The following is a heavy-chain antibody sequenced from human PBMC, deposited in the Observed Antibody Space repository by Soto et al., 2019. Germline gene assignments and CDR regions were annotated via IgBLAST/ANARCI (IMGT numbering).Heavy chain of an antibody. CDR1: GGSISSGDYY. D-gene: IGHD2-2*01. V-gene: IGHV4-30-4*01. CDR2: IYYSGST. J-gene: IGHJ4*02. CDR3: ARVYVWNCIGTSGPFDY. Sequence: QVQLQESGPGLVKPSQTLSLTCTVSGGSISSGDYYWSWIRQPPGKGLEWIGYIYYSGSTYYNPSLKSRVTISVDTSKNQFSLKLSSVTAADTAVYYCARVYVWNCIGTSGPFDYGGQGTLVTVAS.